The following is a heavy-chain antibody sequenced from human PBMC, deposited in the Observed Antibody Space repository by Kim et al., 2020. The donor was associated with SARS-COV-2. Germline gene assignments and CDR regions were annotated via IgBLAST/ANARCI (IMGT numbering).Heavy chain of an antibody. D-gene: IGHD3-10*02. Sequence: GGSLRLSCAASGFTFSSYSMHWVRQAPGKGLEWVAVIAYDGSNKYYADSVKGRFTISRANSKNTLYLQMNSLRAEDTAVYYCARDTKVYYYVSPYYYYYG. J-gene: IGHJ6*01. CDR1: GFTFSSYS. V-gene: IGHV3-30-3*01. CDR2: IAYDGSNK. CDR3: ARDTKVYYYVSPYYYYYG.